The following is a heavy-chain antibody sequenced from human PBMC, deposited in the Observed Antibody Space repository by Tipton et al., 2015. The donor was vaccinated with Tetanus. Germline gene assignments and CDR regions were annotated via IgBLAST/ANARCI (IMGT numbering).Heavy chain of an antibody. CDR1: GGSITKDY. Sequence: TLSLTCNVSGGSITKDYWSWIRQSPGKTLEWIGNIYKTGDTNYNPSLKSRVTMSVNTSKNQFSLRLSSVTAADTALYYCARSQRVEDDAGGLDFLTGFYGDYWFDLWGRGIPVTVSS. D-gene: IGHD3-9*01. J-gene: IGHJ5*02. CDR2: IYKTGDT. V-gene: IGHV4-59*01. CDR3: ARSQRVEDDAGGLDFLTGFYGDYWFDL.